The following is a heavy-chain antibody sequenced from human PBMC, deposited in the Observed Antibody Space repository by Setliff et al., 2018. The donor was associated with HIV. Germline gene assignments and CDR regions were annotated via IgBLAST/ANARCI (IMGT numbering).Heavy chain of an antibody. V-gene: IGHV4-34*01. D-gene: IGHD6-19*01. CDR2: INHSGNT. Sequence: SETLSLTCAVYGESFSAYFWSWIRQPPGKGLEWIGEINHSGNTNYNPSLKSRVTISIGTSKNHFSLKLSFVRAADTAVYYCATGLAVAPDYWGQGSLVTV. J-gene: IGHJ4*02. CDR1: GESFSAYF. CDR3: ATGLAVAPDY.